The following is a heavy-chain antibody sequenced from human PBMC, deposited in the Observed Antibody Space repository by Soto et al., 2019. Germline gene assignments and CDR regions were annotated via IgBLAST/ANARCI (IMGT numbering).Heavy chain of an antibody. CDR3: AREARRIAVTDY. CDR2: INAGNGNT. Sequence: ASVKVSCKASGYTFTSYAMHWVRQAPGQRLEWMGWINAGNGNTKYSQKFQGRVTITRDTSASTAYMELSSVRSEDTAVYYCAREARRIAVTDYWGQGSLVTVSS. V-gene: IGHV1-3*01. J-gene: IGHJ4*02. D-gene: IGHD6-19*01. CDR1: GYTFTSYA.